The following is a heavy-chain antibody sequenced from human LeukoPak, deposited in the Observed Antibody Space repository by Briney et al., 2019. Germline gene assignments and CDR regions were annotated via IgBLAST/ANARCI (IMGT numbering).Heavy chain of an antibody. D-gene: IGHD5-24*01. Sequence: ASVKVSCKAFGYTFTGYSLHWVRQAPGQGLEYMGWINPNSGGTNYAQKFQGRVTLTRDTSIITAYMELSGLRSDDTAMYFCARGDGYVGRVFDYWGQGTLVTVSS. CDR1: GYTFTGYS. CDR3: ARGDGYVGRVFDY. CDR2: INPNSGGT. J-gene: IGHJ4*02. V-gene: IGHV1-2*02.